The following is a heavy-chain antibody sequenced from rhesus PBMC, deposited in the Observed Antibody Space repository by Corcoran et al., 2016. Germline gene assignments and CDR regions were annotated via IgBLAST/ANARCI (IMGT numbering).Heavy chain of an antibody. V-gene: IGHV4-76*01. CDR2: IYGSSGST. J-gene: IGHJ6*01. CDR3: GSGSWNGVSDS. CDR1: GGSISGGYD. Sequence: QVQLQESGPGVVKPSETLSLTCAVSGGSISGGYDWSWIRQPPGKGLEWIGYIYGSSGSTNYNPSLKNRVTISKDASKNEFSLKLSSVTAADTAVYYCGSGSWNGVSDSWGQGVVVTVSS. D-gene: IGHD6-25*01.